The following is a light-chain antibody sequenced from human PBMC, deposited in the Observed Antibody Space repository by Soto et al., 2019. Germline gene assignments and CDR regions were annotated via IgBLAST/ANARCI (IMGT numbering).Light chain of an antibody. Sequence: QSVLTQPPTASVTPGQRATISCSGSISNIGSNYVYWYQQLPGTAPKLLIYRNNPRPSGVPARLSGSKPGTSPSLAISGLRSEDVSDYYCAACDDSLRVVFGGGTQLTVL. CDR1: ISNIGSNY. CDR2: RNN. V-gene: IGLV1-47*01. J-gene: IGLJ2*01. CDR3: AACDDSLRVV.